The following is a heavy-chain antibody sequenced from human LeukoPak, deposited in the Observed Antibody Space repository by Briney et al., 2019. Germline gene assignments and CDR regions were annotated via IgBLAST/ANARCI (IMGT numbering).Heavy chain of an antibody. CDR1: GGSISSGSYY. V-gene: IGHV4-61*02. CDR3: ARGGPPGYYYDYYMDV. J-gene: IGHJ6*03. CDR2: IYTSGST. Sequence: SETLSLTCTVSGGSISSGSYYWSWIRQPAGKGLEWIGRIYTSGSTKYNPSLKSRVTISVDTSKNQFSLKLSSVTAADTAVYFCARGGPPGYYYDYYMDVWGKGTTVTISS.